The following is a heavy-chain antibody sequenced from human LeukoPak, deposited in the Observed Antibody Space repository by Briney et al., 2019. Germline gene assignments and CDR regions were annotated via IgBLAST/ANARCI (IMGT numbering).Heavy chain of an antibody. CDR2: IYNGGNT. V-gene: IGHV3-53*01. CDR3: ARDGSNEAPDY. D-gene: IGHD2-15*01. J-gene: IGHJ4*02. CDR1: GFTVTSKY. Sequence: GGSLRLSCAASGFTVTSKYMSWVRQAPGKGLEWVSIIYNGGNTYYADSVKGRFTISRDTSTNTLYLQMNSLRADDTAVYYCARDGSNEAPDYWGQGTLVTVSS.